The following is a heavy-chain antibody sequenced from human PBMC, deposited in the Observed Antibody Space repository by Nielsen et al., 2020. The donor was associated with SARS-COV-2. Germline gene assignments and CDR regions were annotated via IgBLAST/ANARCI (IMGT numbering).Heavy chain of an antibody. J-gene: IGHJ6*02. CDR3: AKGVHVDTAMGRYFYYGMDV. CDR1: GFTFDDYA. CDR2: ISWNSGST. V-gene: IGHV3-9*01. D-gene: IGHD5-18*01. Sequence: SLKISCAASGFTFDDYAMHWVRQAPGKGLEWVSGISWNSGSTGYADSVKGRFTISRDNAKNSLYLQMNSLRAEDTAVYYCAKGVHVDTAMGRYFYYGMDVWGQGTTVTVSS.